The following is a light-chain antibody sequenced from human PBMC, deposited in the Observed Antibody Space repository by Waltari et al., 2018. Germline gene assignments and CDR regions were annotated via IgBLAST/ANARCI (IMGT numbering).Light chain of an antibody. J-gene: IGKJ4*01. CDR1: QSVLHTNNRNY. CDR3: QQYYATPLP. V-gene: IGKV4-1*01. CDR2: WAS. Sequence: DIVMTQSPDSLAVSLGERATINCKSSQSVLHTNNRNYLAWYQQRPGQSPKLLFSWASNRESGVPDRFSGSGSGTDFTLTITSLQAEDVATYYCQQYYATPLPFGGGTKVVIK.